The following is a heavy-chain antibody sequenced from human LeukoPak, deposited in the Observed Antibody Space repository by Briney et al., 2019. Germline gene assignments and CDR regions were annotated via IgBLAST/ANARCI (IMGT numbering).Heavy chain of an antibody. D-gene: IGHD2-15*01. CDR2: IYHSGST. V-gene: IGHV4-38-2*02. Sequence: PSETLSLTCTVSGYSISSGYYWGWIRQPPGKGLEWIGSIYHSGSTYYNPSLKSRVTISVDTSKNQFSLKLSSVTAADTAVYYCASRSCSGGSCYYFDYWGQGTLVTVSS. CDR3: ASRSCSGGSCYYFDY. J-gene: IGHJ4*02. CDR1: GYSISSGYY.